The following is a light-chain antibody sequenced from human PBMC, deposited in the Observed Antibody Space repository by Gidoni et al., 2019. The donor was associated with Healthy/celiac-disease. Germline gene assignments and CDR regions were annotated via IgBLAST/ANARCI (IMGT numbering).Light chain of an antibody. CDR2: EDN. V-gene: IGLV6-57*04. CDR3: QSYDSSNHVV. J-gene: IGLJ2*01. Sequence: NFMLTQPHSVSESPGKTVTISCTRSSGSMASNYVQWYQQRPGSAPTTVIDEDNQRPSGVPDRFSGSIDSSSNSASLTISGLKTEDEADYYCQSYDSSNHVVFGGGTKLTVL. CDR1: SGSMASNY.